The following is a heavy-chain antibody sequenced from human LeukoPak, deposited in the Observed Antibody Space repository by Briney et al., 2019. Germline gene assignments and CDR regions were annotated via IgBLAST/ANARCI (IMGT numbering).Heavy chain of an antibody. CDR1: GGSISSGGYY. CDR2: IYYSGST. V-gene: IGHV4-31*03. Sequence: SQTLSLTCTVSGGSISSGGYYWSWIRQHPGKGLEWIGYIYYSGSTYYNPSPKSRVTISVDTSKNQFSLKLSSVTAADTAVYYCARDHYDYVWGSYRERNNWFDPWGQGTLVTVSS. CDR3: ARDHYDYVWGSYRERNNWFDP. D-gene: IGHD3-16*02. J-gene: IGHJ5*02.